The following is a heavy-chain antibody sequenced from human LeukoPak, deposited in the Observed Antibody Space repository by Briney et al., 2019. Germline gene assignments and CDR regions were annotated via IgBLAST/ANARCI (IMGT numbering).Heavy chain of an antibody. CDR2: INHSGST. CDR1: GFTFSSYW. CDR3: ARAPIVVVPAATRGTNWFDP. V-gene: IGHV4-34*01. D-gene: IGHD2-2*01. Sequence: GSLRLSCAASGFTFSSYWMSWVRQAPGKGLEWIGEINHSGSTNYNPSLKSRVTISVDTSKNQFSLKLSSVTAADTAVYYCARAPIVVVPAATRGTNWFDPWGQGTLVTVSS. J-gene: IGHJ5*02.